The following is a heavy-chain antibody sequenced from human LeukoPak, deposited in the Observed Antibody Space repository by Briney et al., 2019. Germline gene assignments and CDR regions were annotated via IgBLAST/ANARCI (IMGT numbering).Heavy chain of an antibody. D-gene: IGHD1-1*01. CDR3: ATRPGMGINYFDL. V-gene: IGHV3-74*01. CDR2: INGNGDIT. J-gene: IGHJ2*01. CDR1: GFTFSSSW. Sequence: GGSLRLSCVVSGFTFSSSWMHWVRQVPGKGLVWVSYINGNGDITSYADSVKGRFTISRDNSRNTVYLEMNNLSAEDTAVYYCATRPGMGINYFDLWGRGTLVTVSS.